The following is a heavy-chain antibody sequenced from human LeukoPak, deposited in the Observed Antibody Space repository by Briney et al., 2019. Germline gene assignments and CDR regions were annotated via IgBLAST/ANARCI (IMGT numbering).Heavy chain of an antibody. CDR3: ARHGPKWDTVYYFDY. CDR2: IYYSGST. J-gene: IGHJ4*02. D-gene: IGHD5-18*01. Sequence: PSKTLSLTCTVSGGSISSSSYYWGWIRQPPGKGLGWIGSIYYSGSTYYNPSLKSRVTISVDTSKNQFSLKLSSVTAADTAVYYCARHGPKWDTVYYFDYWGQGTLVPVSS. V-gene: IGHV4-39*01. CDR1: GGSISSSSYY.